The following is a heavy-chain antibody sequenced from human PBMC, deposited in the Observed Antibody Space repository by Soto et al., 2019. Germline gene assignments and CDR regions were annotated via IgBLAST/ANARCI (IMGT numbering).Heavy chain of an antibody. CDR2: IKSKTDGGTT. Sequence: GGSLRLSCAASGFTFSNAWMSWVRQAPGKGLEWVGRIKSKTDGGTTDYAAPVKGRFTISRDDSKNTLYLQMNSLKTEETAVYYCTTPWEIGAFDIWGQGTMVTVSS. CDR1: GFTFSNAW. CDR3: TTPWEIGAFDI. V-gene: IGHV3-15*01. J-gene: IGHJ3*02. D-gene: IGHD1-26*01.